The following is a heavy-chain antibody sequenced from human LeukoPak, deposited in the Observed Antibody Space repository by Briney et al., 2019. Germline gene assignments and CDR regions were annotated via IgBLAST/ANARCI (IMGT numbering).Heavy chain of an antibody. J-gene: IGHJ4*02. V-gene: IGHV1-2*02. CDR1: GYIFTGYY. CDR3: ARELWFGEFYFDY. CDR2: INPNSGGT. D-gene: IGHD3-10*01. Sequence: ASVSVSCKASGYIFTGYYMHWVRQAPGQGLEWMGWINPNSGGTNYAQKFQGRVTINRDRFIRTVYMDVSRLRSDDTAVYYCARELWFGEFYFDYWGQGTLVAVSS.